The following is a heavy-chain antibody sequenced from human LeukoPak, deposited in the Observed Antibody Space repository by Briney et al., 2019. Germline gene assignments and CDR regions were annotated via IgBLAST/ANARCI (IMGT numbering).Heavy chain of an antibody. CDR1: GGSISSYY. CDR3: ARLYGSGSYYKWDYYYYGMDV. CDR2: IYYSGST. Sequence: SETLSLTCTVSGGSISSYYWSWIRQPPGKGLEWIGYIYYSGSTNYNPSLKSRVTISVDTSKNQFSLKLSSVTAADTAVYYCARLYGSGSYYKWDYYYYGMDVWGQGTTVTVSS. D-gene: IGHD3-10*01. V-gene: IGHV4-59*01. J-gene: IGHJ6*02.